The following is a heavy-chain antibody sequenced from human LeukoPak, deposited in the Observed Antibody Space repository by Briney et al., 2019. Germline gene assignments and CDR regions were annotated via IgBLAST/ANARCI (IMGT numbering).Heavy chain of an antibody. Sequence: SQTPSLTCAVSGASFSSGGYSWTWIRQPPGTGLEWIGYISSTGSTYYNPSLKSRVTLSLDTSKNQFSLKLSSVTAADTAVYYCARVPAITQQFDYWGQGTLVTVSS. CDR2: ISSTGST. CDR1: GASFSSGGYS. V-gene: IGHV4-30-4*07. D-gene: IGHD3-16*01. CDR3: ARVPAITQQFDY. J-gene: IGHJ4*02.